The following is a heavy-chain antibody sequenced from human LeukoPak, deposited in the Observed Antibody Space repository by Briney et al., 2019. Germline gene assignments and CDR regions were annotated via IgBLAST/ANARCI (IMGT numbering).Heavy chain of an antibody. CDR2: IYYSGST. Sequence: SETLSLTCTVSAVSIISSSKFWGWIRQSPGKGLEWIGSIYYSGSTYYNPSLKRRVTILVDTSKTQFSLRLTSVTVADTAVYYCARDTLGITAAGVYWGQGTLVTVSS. CDR1: AVSIISSSKF. V-gene: IGHV4-39*07. CDR3: ARDTLGITAAGVY. D-gene: IGHD6-13*01. J-gene: IGHJ4*02.